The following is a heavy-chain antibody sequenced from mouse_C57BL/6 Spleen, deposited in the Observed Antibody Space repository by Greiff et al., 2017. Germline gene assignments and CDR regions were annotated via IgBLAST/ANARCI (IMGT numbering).Heavy chain of an antibody. Sequence: DVKLVESGGGLVKPGGSLKLSCAASGFTFSSYAMSWVRQTPEKRLEWVATISDGGSYTYYPDNVKGRFTISRDNAKNNLYLQMSHLKSEDTAMYYCARDRYSNYGDYAMDYWGQGTSVTVSS. CDR3: ARDRYSNYGDYAMDY. V-gene: IGHV5-4*01. D-gene: IGHD2-5*01. J-gene: IGHJ4*01. CDR2: ISDGGSYT. CDR1: GFTFSSYA.